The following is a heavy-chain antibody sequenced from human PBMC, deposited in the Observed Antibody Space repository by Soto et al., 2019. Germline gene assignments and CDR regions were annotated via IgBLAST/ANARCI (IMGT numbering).Heavy chain of an antibody. CDR2: IHYTGST. Sequence: AXGTLSLTSRVSGGCITTRKYCWGWIRQPPGKGLEWIASIHYTGSTYYNPSLKSRVTISVDTSKNQISLKLSSVTAADTAVYYCARLDGNYADYYYGMDVWGQGTTVTVSS. CDR1: GGCITTRKYC. J-gene: IGHJ6*02. V-gene: IGHV4-39*01. CDR3: ARLDGNYADYYYGMDV. D-gene: IGHD4-4*01.